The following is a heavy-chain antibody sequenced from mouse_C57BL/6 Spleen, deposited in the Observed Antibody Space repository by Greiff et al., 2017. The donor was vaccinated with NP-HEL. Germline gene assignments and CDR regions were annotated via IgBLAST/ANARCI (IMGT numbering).Heavy chain of an antibody. CDR1: GYAFSSYW. CDR2: IYPGDGDT. Sequence: VQLVESGAELVKPGASVKISCKASGYAFSSYWMNWVKQRPGKGLEWIGQIYPGDGDTNYNGKFKGKATLTADKSSSTAYMQLSSLTSEDSAVYFCARWDYSYAMDYWGQGTSVTVSS. J-gene: IGHJ4*01. V-gene: IGHV1-80*01. D-gene: IGHD1-1*01. CDR3: ARWDYSYAMDY.